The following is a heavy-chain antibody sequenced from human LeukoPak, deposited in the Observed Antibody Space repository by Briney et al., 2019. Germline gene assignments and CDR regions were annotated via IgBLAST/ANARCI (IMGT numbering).Heavy chain of an antibody. V-gene: IGHV4-4*02. CDR2: IYHSGST. CDR3: ARWEQQLVWDY. J-gene: IGHJ4*02. Sequence: GSLRLSCAASGFTFSNAWMSWVRQPPGKGLEWIGEIYHSGSTNYNPSLKSRVTISVDKSKNQFSLKLSSVTAADTAVYYCARWEQQLVWDYWGQGTLVTVSS. CDR1: GFTFSNAW. D-gene: IGHD6-13*01.